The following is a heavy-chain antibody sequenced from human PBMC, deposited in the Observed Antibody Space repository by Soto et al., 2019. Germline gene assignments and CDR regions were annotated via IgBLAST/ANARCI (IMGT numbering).Heavy chain of an antibody. CDR2: IYYSGST. CDR3: AIRYGASFDY. CDR1: GGSISIYY. V-gene: IGHV4-59*01. J-gene: IGHJ4*02. D-gene: IGHD4-17*01. Sequence: QVQLQESGPGLVKPSETLSLTCTVSGGSISIYYWSWILQPPGKGLEWIGYIYYSGSTNYNPSLKSRVTISVDTYKNQFSLKLSSVTAADTAVYYCAIRYGASFDYWGQGTLVTVSS.